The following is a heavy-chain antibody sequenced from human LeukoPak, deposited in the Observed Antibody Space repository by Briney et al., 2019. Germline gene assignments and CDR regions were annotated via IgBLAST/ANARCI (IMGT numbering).Heavy chain of an antibody. D-gene: IGHD1-14*01. CDR3: ARQPPQYYGMDV. V-gene: IGHV4-4*07. Sequence: SETLSLTCTASGGSLSNYYWSWIRQPAGKGLEWIGRIYTSGSTNYNPSVKSRVTMSVDTSNNQFSLKLTSVTAADTAVYYCARQPPQYYGMDVWGQGTTVTVSS. J-gene: IGHJ6*02. CDR2: IYTSGST. CDR1: GGSLSNYY.